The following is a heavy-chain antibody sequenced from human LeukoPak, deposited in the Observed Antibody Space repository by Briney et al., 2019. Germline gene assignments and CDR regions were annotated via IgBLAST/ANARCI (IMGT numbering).Heavy chain of an antibody. V-gene: IGHV3-21*01. Sequence: GGSLRLSCAASGFTFSSYSMNWVHQAPGKGLEWVSSISSSSSYIYYADSVKGRFTISRDNAKNSLYLQMNSLRAEDTAVYYCARWGLVGATSPGDYWGQGTLVTVSS. CDR1: GFTFSSYS. D-gene: IGHD1-26*01. CDR2: ISSSSSYI. J-gene: IGHJ4*02. CDR3: ARWGLVGATSPGDY.